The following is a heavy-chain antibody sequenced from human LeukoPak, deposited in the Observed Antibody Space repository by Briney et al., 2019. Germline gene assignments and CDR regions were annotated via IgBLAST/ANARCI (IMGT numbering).Heavy chain of an antibody. CDR2: ISGSGGTT. V-gene: IGHV3-23*01. CDR1: GFTFSSYW. J-gene: IGHJ4*02. CDR3: AKDPPDYGDYIEGY. Sequence: GGSLRLSCAASGFTFSSYWMHWVRQAPGKGLEWVSTISGSGGTTNYADSVKGRFTFSRDNSKNTLYLQMNSLRAEDTAVYYCAKDPPDYGDYIEGYWGQGTLVTVSS. D-gene: IGHD4-17*01.